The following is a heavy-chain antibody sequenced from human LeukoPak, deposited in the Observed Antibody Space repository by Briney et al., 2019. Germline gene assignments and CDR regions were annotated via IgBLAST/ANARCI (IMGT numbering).Heavy chain of an antibody. CDR3: ARGGYPGATSNYFDY. V-gene: IGHV1-2*02. Sequence: ASVKVSCKASGYTFTGYYMHWVRQAPGQGLEWMGWINPNSGGTNYAQKFQGRVTMTRDTSIGTAYMELSRLRSDDTAVYYCARGGYPGATSNYFDYWGQGTLVTVSS. CDR2: INPNSGGT. J-gene: IGHJ4*02. CDR1: GYTFTGYY. D-gene: IGHD1-26*01.